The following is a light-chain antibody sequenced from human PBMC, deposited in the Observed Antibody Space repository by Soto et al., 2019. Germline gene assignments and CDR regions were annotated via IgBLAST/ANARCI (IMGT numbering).Light chain of an antibody. CDR3: QQANSFPFT. V-gene: IGKV1-12*02. CDR2: GAS. J-gene: IGKJ3*01. Sequence: DIQMTQSPSSVSAYIGDRVTITCRASQIIGTWLAWYQQKPGKAPTLLIYGASTLQSGVPSRVSGSGAGTDFTLTITNLQAEDSAIYYCQQANSFPFTFGPGTKVDIK. CDR1: QIIGTW.